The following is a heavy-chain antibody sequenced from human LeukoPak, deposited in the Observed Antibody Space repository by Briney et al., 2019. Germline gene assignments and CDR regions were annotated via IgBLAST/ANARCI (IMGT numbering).Heavy chain of an antibody. CDR1: GYTFNNYE. J-gene: IGHJ4*02. Sequence: GGSLRLSCAASGYTFNNYEMSWVRQAPGKGLEWISYISSRGGNNYYADSVKGRFTISRGNDKNSLYLQMKSLRAEDTAVYYCVRDTSTVTYDYGGQGTLVTVSS. V-gene: IGHV3-48*03. D-gene: IGHD4-11*01. CDR2: ISSRGGNN. CDR3: VRDTSTVTYDY.